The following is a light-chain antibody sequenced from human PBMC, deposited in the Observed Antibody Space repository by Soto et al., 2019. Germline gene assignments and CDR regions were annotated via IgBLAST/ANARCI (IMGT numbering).Light chain of an antibody. J-gene: IGLJ2*01. CDR1: SSNIGNNY. CDR2: DNN. V-gene: IGLV1-51*01. CDR3: GTWDSSLSVLVV. Sequence: QSALTQPPSVSAAPGXXXXISCSGSSSNIGNNYVSWYQQLPGTAPKLLIYDNNKRPSGIPDRFSGSKSGTSATLGITGLQTGDEADYYCGTWDSSLSVLVVFGGGTKVTVL.